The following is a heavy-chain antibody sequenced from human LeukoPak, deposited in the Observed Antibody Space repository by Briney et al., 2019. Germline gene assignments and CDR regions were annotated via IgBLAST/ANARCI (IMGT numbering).Heavy chain of an antibody. CDR2: ISGSGGST. Sequence: GGSLRLSCAASGFTFSSYAMSWVRQAPGKGLEWVSAISGSGGSTYYADSVKGRFTISRDNSKSTLYLQMNSLRAEDTAVYYCAKDAEDVYYYYGMDVWGQGTTVTVSS. D-gene: IGHD5-24*01. V-gene: IGHV3-23*01. CDR3: AKDAEDVYYYYGMDV. CDR1: GFTFSSYA. J-gene: IGHJ6*02.